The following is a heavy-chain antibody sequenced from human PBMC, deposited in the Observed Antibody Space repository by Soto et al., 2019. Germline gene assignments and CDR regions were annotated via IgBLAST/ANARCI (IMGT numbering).Heavy chain of an antibody. Sequence: QVQLVESGGGVVQPGQSLRLCCVASGFTFSSYGMDWVRQAPGKGLEWVAIIWNDGTNQYYGDSVKGRFFISRDNGKNTVYLQMNNLRVEDTALYYCARGGLTVAALPFDYWGQGTRVTVSS. D-gene: IGHD6-19*01. CDR3: ARGGLTVAALPFDY. J-gene: IGHJ4*02. V-gene: IGHV3-33*01. CDR2: IWNDGTNQ. CDR1: GFTFSSYG.